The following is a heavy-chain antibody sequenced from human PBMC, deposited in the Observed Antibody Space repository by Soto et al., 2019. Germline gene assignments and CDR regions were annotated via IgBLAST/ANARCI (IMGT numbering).Heavy chain of an antibody. CDR1: GYTFTSYY. Sequence: ASVKVSCKASGYTFTSYYMHWVRQAPGQGLEWMGIINPSGGSTSYAQKFQGRVTMTADTSTSTAYMELSSLRPEDTAVYYCARDRGTVRYWYFDLWGRGTLVTVSS. V-gene: IGHV1-46*01. J-gene: IGHJ2*01. CDR3: ARDRGTVRYWYFDL. CDR2: INPSGGST. D-gene: IGHD3-10*01.